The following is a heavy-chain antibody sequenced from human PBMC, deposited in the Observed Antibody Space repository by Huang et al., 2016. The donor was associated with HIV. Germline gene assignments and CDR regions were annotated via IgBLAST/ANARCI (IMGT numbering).Heavy chain of an antibody. CDR1: DGSLNSGKYY. J-gene: IGHJ4*02. V-gene: IGHV4-39*01. CDR3: ARRRTHFTFDY. Sequence: SGPGLVKPSETLSLTCNVSDGSLNSGKYYWGWIRQSPGKGLEWIGSIFYTGRAPYNPSLESRVTICVDSSKSKLSVRLRSVTAADTAVYYCARRRTHFTFDYWGQGTLVTVSS. CDR2: IFYTGRA.